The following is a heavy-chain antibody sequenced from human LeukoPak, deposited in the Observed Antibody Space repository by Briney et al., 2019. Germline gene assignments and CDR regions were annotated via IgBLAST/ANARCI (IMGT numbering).Heavy chain of an antibody. J-gene: IGHJ5*02. CDR3: AREPCSSTSCYQNWFDP. CDR1: GGTFSSYA. CDR2: IIPIFGIA. D-gene: IGHD2-2*01. V-gene: IGHV1-69*04. Sequence: SVKVSCRASGGTFSSYAISWVRQAPGQGLEWMGRIIPIFGIANYAQKFQGRVTITADKSTSTAYMELSSLRSEDTAVYYCAREPCSSTSCYQNWFDPWGQGTLVTVSS.